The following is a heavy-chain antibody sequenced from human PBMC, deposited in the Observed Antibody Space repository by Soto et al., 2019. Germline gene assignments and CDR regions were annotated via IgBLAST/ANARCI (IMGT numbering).Heavy chain of an antibody. CDR1: GFNFSRFW. CDR3: ARDLSSCSSARCYSFYYGVDV. CDR2: INSDGSRT. Sequence: GGSLRLSCTASGFNFSRFWTHWVRQVPGRGLVWVSHINSDGSRTSYADSVKGRFTISRDNAKNTLYLQMNSLRAEDTAVYYCARDLSSCSSARCYSFYYGVDVWGQGTKVTVYS. J-gene: IGHJ6*02. D-gene: IGHD2-2*01. V-gene: IGHV3-74*01.